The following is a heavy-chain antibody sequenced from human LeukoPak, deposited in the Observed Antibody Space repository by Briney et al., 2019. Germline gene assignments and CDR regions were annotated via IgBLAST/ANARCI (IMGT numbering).Heavy chain of an antibody. D-gene: IGHD3-9*01. J-gene: IGHJ3*02. V-gene: IGHV1-69*02. CDR3: ARSHVLRYFDWLNLGAFDI. CDR1: GGTFSSYT. Sequence: GASVKVSCKASGGTFSSYTISWVRQAPGQGLEWMGRIIPILGLANYAQKFQGRVTITADESTSTAYMELSSLRSEDTAVYYCARSHVLRYFDWLNLGAFDIWGQGTMVTVSS. CDR2: IIPILGLA.